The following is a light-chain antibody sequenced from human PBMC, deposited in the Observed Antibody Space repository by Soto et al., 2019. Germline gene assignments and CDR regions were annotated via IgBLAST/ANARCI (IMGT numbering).Light chain of an antibody. J-gene: IGKJ4*01. CDR2: DAS. Sequence: DIQLTQSPSSLSASVGDRVTITCQASQAIITYLNWFQQKPGKASKLLIYDASHLETGAPSRFSGSGSGTAFTFTISSLQPEDIGTYFCQQYDNLPLTFGGGTKVEV. V-gene: IGKV1-33*01. CDR3: QQYDNLPLT. CDR1: QAIITY.